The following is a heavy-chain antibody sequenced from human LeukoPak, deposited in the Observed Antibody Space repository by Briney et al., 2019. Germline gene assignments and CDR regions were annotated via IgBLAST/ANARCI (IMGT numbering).Heavy chain of an antibody. V-gene: IGHV4-59*08. J-gene: IGHJ4*02. Sequence: SETLSLTCTVSGGSISSYYWSWIRQPPGKGLEWIGYIYYSGSTNYNPSLKSRVTISVDTSKNQFSLKLSSVTAADTAVYYCARHERGYSGPDYWGQGTLVTVSS. CDR2: IYYSGST. D-gene: IGHD5-12*01. CDR3: ARHERGYSGPDY. CDR1: GGSISSYY.